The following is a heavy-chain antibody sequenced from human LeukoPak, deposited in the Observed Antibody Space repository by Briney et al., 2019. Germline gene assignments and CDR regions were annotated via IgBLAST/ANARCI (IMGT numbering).Heavy chain of an antibody. J-gene: IGHJ5*02. Sequence: KPSETLSLTCTVSGGSISSSSYYWGWIRQPPGKGLEWIGSIYYSGSTNYNPSLKSRVTISVDTSKNQFSLKLSSVTAADTAVYYCARSGSRGYSSSWSKAFYNWFDPWGQGTLVTVSS. D-gene: IGHD6-13*01. V-gene: IGHV4-39*07. CDR2: IYYSGST. CDR3: ARSGSRGYSSSWSKAFYNWFDP. CDR1: GGSISSSSYY.